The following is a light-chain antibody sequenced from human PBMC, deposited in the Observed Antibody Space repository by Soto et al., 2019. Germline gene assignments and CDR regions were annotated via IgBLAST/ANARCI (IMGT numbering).Light chain of an antibody. V-gene: IGKV3-15*01. CDR1: QSVSNN. Sequence: EIVMTQSPATLSVSPGERATLSCRASQSVSNNLAWYQQKPGQAPRLLIYHASTGATGIPARFSGSGSGTELTITISLVQYEDFAVYYCQQYNEWPLTFGGGTKVEIK. J-gene: IGKJ4*01. CDR3: QQYNEWPLT. CDR2: HAS.